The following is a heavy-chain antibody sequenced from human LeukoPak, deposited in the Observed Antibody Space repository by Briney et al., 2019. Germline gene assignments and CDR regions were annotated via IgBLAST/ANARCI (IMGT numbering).Heavy chain of an antibody. J-gene: IGHJ4*02. CDR3: ARGEYYYDSSGYYYFDY. D-gene: IGHD3-22*01. CDR1: GGTFSSYA. V-gene: IGHV1-69*13. Sequence: SVKVSCKASGGTFSSYAISWVRQAPGQGLEWMGGIIPIFGTANYAQKFQGRVTITADESTSTAYMELSSLRSEDTAVYYCARGEYYYDSSGYYYFDYWGQGTLVTVSS. CDR2: IIPIFGTA.